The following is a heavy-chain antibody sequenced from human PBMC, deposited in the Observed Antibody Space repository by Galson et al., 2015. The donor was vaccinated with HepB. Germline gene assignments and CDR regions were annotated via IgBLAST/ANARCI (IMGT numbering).Heavy chain of an antibody. V-gene: IGHV6-1*01. Sequence: CAISGDSVSNNNVGWSWIRQSPSRGLEWLGRTYYRSKFYNDYAESVKSRITINPDKSKNHFSLKLTFVTAADTAVYYCARAKEGRGYFDYWGQGTLVTVSS. CDR1: GDSVSNNNVG. CDR2: TYYRSKFYN. D-gene: IGHD3-10*01. CDR3: ARAKEGRGYFDY. J-gene: IGHJ4*02.